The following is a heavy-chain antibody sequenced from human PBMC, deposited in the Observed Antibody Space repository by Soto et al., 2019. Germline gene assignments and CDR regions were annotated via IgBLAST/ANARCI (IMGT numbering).Heavy chain of an antibody. D-gene: IGHD6-13*01. CDR1: GITFSSYG. CDR3: AVLHSSSNSYFDR. V-gene: IGHV3-33*01. Sequence: QVQLVESGGGVVQPGRSLRLSCVGSGITFSSYGIHWVRQAPGKGLECVALIWGDGSNEDYADFVEGRFTISRDNSKNTMYLEMNSLRVEYTAVYYCAVLHSSSNSYFDRWGQGTLVTVSS. CDR2: IWGDGSNE. J-gene: IGHJ4*02.